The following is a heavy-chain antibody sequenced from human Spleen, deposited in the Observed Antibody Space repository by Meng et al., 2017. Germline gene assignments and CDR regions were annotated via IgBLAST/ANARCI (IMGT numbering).Heavy chain of an antibody. D-gene: IGHD3-22*01. CDR1: GFTFSNYV. CDR2: ISYDGSNK. J-gene: IGHJ4*02. Sequence: GGSLRLSCAASGFTFSNYVMHWVRQAPGKGLEWVAVISYDGSNKHYADSVKGRFTISRDNSKNTLYVQMNSLRVEDTAVYYCARDFGNNYDLFYWGQGTLVTVSS. V-gene: IGHV3-30*04. CDR3: ARDFGNNYDLFY.